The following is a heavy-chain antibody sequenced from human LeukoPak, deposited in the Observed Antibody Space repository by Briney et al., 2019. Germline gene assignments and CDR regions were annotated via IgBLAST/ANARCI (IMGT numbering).Heavy chain of an antibody. CDR1: GFTFSSYA. V-gene: IGHV3-23*01. J-gene: IGHJ5*02. CDR2: ISGSGGST. D-gene: IGHD2-15*01. Sequence: PGGSLRLSCAASGFTFSSYAMSWVRQAPGKGLEWVSAISGSGGSTYYADSVKGRFTISRDNSKNTLYLQMNSLRAEDTAVYYCAKSKDIVVVVAAPGRFDPWGQGTLVTVSS. CDR3: AKSKDIVVVVAAPGRFDP.